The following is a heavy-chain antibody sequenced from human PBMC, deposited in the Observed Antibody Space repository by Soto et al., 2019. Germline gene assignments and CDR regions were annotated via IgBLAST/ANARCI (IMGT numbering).Heavy chain of an antibody. D-gene: IGHD3-22*01. V-gene: IGHV1-69*12. J-gene: IGHJ6*02. CDR2: IIPIFDTA. CDR3: AGHSRGGPGYYYGMDG. CDR1: GGTFSSYA. Sequence: QVQLVQSGAEVKKPGSSVKVSCKASGGTFSSYAISWVRQAPGQGLEWMGGIIPIFDTADYAQKFQGRVTITADESTNTAYMELSSLRSEDTAGYYWAGHSRGGPGYYYGMDGWGQGTTVTVSS.